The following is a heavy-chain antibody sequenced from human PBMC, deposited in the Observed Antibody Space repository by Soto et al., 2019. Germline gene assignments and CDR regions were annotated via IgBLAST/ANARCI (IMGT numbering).Heavy chain of an antibody. Sequence: PGGSLRLSCAASGFTFTTRAMSWVRQAPGKGLQWVSGISGSGGTTYYADSVKGRLTVSRDNSKNMLYLQMNSLRDDDTAVYYCATGTQNFDYWGQGTRVTVSS. CDR2: ISGSGGTT. CDR1: GFTFTTRA. J-gene: IGHJ4*02. V-gene: IGHV3-23*01. CDR3: ATGTQNFDY. D-gene: IGHD3-10*01.